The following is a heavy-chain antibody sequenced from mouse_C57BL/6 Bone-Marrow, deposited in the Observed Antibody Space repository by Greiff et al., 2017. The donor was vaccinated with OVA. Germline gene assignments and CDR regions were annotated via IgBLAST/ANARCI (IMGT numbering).Heavy chain of an antibody. Sequence: EVKLVESGPELVKPGASVKISCKASGYSFTGYYMNWVKQSPEKSLEWIGEINPSTGGTTYNQKFKAKATLTVDKSSSTAYMQLKSLTSEDSAVYYCARSDTDYDYDDFPYWGQGTLVTVSA. CDR1: GYSFTGYY. CDR3: ARSDTDYDYDDFPY. CDR2: INPSTGGT. V-gene: IGHV1-42*01. J-gene: IGHJ3*01. D-gene: IGHD2-4*01.